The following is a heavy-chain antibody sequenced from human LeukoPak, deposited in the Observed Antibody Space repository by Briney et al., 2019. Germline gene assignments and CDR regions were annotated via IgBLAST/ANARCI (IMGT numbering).Heavy chain of an antibody. CDR3: TRGGVATITFDY. CDR2: IRSKAYGGTT. D-gene: IGHD5-12*01. Sequence: GGSLRLSCTASGFTFGDYAMSWVRQAPGKGLEGVGFIRSKAYGGTTEYAASVKGRFTISRDDSKSIAYLQMNSLKTEDTAVYYCTRGGVATITFDYWGQGTLVTVSS. V-gene: IGHV3-49*04. J-gene: IGHJ4*02. CDR1: GFTFGDYA.